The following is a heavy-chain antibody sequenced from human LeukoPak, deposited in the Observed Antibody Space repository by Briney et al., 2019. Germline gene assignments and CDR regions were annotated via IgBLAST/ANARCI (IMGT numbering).Heavy chain of an antibody. D-gene: IGHD2-15*01. V-gene: IGHV1-2*02. CDR1: GYTFTAYY. CDR3: ASYPRYVSTPPFDY. CDR2: INPNTGDT. J-gene: IGHJ4*02. Sequence: ASVKVSCKASGYTFTAYYVHWVRQAPGQRLEWMGWINPNTGDTESAQNFQGSVTMTRDTTISTAYLELTRLTSDDTAVYYCASYPRYVSTPPFDYWGQGTLVTVSS.